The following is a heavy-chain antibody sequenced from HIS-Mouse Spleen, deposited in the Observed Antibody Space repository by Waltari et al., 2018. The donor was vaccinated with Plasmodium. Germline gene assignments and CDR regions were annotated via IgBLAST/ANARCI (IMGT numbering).Heavy chain of an antibody. D-gene: IGHD3-3*01. J-gene: IGHJ4*02. Sequence: QVQLHQWGAGLLKPSEPLSLTCAVYGGSLGVYSWGWIRRPPGKGLEWFGEINHSGSTNYNPSLKSRVTISVDTSNNQFSLKLSSVTAADTAVYYCARAYYDFWSGYRFDYWGQGTLVTVSS. CDR1: GGSLGVYS. CDR2: INHSGST. CDR3: ARAYYDFWSGYRFDY. V-gene: IGHV4-34*01.